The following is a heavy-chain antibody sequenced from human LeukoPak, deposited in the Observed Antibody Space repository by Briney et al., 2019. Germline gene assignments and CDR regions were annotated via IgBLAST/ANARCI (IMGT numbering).Heavy chain of an antibody. CDR2: IKQDGSEK. V-gene: IGHV3-7*01. CDR1: GFTFSSNW. CDR3: ARGGGVHAH. J-gene: IGHJ4*02. D-gene: IGHD3-16*01. Sequence: GGSLRLSCAASGFTFSSNWMSWVRQAPGKGLEWVANIKQDGSEKYYVDSVKGRFTISRDNAKNSLYLQMNSLRAEDTAVYYCARGGGVHAHWGQGTLVTVSS.